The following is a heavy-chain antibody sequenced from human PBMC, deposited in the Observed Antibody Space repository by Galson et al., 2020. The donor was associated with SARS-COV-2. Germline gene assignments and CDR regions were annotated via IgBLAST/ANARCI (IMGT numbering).Heavy chain of an antibody. Sequence: TVSSNYMSWVRQAPGKGLEWVSAIRSGGSTHYADSVKGRFTISRDNSKNTLDLQMNSLRPEDTALYYCAGGVVGVAGGAFDIWGHGTMVAVSS. CDR3: AGGVVGVAGGAFDI. V-gene: IGHV3-53*05. CDR1: TVSSNY. J-gene: IGHJ3*02. D-gene: IGHD1-26*01. CDR2: IRSGGST.